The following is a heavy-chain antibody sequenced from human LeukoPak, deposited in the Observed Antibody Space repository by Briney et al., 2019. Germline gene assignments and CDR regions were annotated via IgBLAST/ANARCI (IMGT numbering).Heavy chain of an antibody. V-gene: IGHV3-21*01. CDR2: ISSSSSYI. CDR1: GFTFSSYS. J-gene: IGHJ4*02. D-gene: IGHD6-13*01. CDR3: ARHPWGQQLPYFDY. Sequence: GGSLRLSCAASGFTFSSYSMNWVRQAPGKGLEWVSAISSSSSYIYYADSVKGRFTISRDNAKNSLYLQMNSLRAEDTAVYYCARHPWGQQLPYFDYWGQGTLVTVSS.